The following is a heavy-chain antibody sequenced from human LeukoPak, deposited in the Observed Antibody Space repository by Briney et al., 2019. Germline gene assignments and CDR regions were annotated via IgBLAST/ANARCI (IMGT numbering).Heavy chain of an antibody. V-gene: IGHV1-2*02. J-gene: IGHJ5*02. D-gene: IGHD3-10*01. CDR2: VDPNNGAT. CDR1: GYTFTNYH. CDR3: TRALRHTSSAGWFDP. Sequence: ASVKVSCKTSGYTFTNYHMHWVRQAPGQGLEGMGWVDPNNGATNYARNFQGRVTMTRDTSVSTVYMELSRLTSDDTAVYYCTRALRHTSSAGWFDPWGQGSLVTVSS.